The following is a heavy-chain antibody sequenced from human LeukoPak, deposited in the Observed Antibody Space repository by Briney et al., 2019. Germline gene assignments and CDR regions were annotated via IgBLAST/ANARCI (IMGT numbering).Heavy chain of an antibody. V-gene: IGHV1-2*02. CDR1: GYTFTDYY. CDR2: INPKSGGT. J-gene: IGHJ6*02. Sequence: ASVKVSCKASGYTFTDYYIQWVRQAPGQGLEWMGWINPKSGGTNSAQKFQGRATMTRDTSVSTAYMELSRLRSDDTAVYYCARDHCTSSGCYEYYYYGMDVWGQGTTVTVS. D-gene: IGHD2-2*01. CDR3: ARDHCTSSGCYEYYYYGMDV.